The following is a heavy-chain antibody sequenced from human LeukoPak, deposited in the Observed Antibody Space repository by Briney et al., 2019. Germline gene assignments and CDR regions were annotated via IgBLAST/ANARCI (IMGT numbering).Heavy chain of an antibody. D-gene: IGHD4-23*01. V-gene: IGHV3-21*01. CDR3: ARCGGGNPRWFDP. Sequence: PGGSLRLSCAASGFTFSGYSMNWVRQAPGKGLEWVSSITSSGSYIYYSDSVKGRFTISRDNAKNSMYLQMNSLRAEDTAVYYCARCGGGNPRWFDPWGQGTLVTVSS. CDR2: ITSSGSYI. J-gene: IGHJ5*02. CDR1: GFTFSGYS.